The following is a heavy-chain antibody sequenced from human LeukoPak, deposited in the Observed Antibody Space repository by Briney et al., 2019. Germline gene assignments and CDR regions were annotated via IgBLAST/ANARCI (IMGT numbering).Heavy chain of an antibody. CDR1: GFTFSHFN. Sequence: PGGSLRLSCAASGFTFSHFNMNWVRQAPGKGLEWVSTISTDSRSIYYADSVKGRFTVSRDNANNLLYLQMDSLRAEDTAVYYCARHYCGAGGCSGRNFDYWGQGAPVTVSS. J-gene: IGHJ4*02. D-gene: IGHD2-21*01. V-gene: IGHV3-21*06. CDR2: ISTDSRSI. CDR3: ARHYCGAGGCSGRNFDY.